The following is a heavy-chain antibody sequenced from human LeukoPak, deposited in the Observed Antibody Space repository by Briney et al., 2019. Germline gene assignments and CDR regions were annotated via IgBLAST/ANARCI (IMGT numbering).Heavy chain of an antibody. CDR2: IWSDSTNR. Sequence: GGSLRLSCAASGFTFSHHGMHWVRQAPGTRLEWVAVIWSDSTNRFYADSVKGRFTISRDNSQNTVFLQMNSLRVKDTAIYYCARDAQRGFDYSNSLKNWGHGTLVTVSS. D-gene: IGHD4-11*01. CDR1: GFTFSHHG. V-gene: IGHV3-33*01. J-gene: IGHJ4*01. CDR3: ARDAQRGFDYSNSLKN.